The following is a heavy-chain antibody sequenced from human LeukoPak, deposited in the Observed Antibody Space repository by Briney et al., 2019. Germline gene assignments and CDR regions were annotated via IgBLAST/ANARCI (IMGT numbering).Heavy chain of an antibody. J-gene: IGHJ3*01. CDR3: ARHCSGGSCYSAYGFDV. V-gene: IGHV6-1*01. Sequence: SQTLSLTCDISGDSVSRRSAAWNWIRQSPSRGLEWLGRTYYRSKWYNDYAVSVKSRITINADTSKNQFSLQLNSVTPEDTAVYYCARHCSGGSCYSAYGFDVRGQGTMVTVSS. D-gene: IGHD2-15*01. CDR1: GDSVSRRSAA. CDR2: TYYRSKWYN.